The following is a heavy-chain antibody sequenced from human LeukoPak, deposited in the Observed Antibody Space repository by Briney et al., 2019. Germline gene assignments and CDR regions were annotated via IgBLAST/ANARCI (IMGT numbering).Heavy chain of an antibody. D-gene: IGHD1-14*01. CDR3: ARGVEPLAANTLAY. CDR1: GFTVITND. V-gene: IGHV3-53*01. Sequence: PGGSLRLSCAASGFTVITNDMTWVRQAPGKGLEWVSALYSDGNTKYADCVQGRFTISRDNSKNPLYLEMNSLSPDDTAVYYCARGVEPLAANTLAYWGQGTLVTVSS. J-gene: IGHJ4*02. CDR2: LYSDGNT.